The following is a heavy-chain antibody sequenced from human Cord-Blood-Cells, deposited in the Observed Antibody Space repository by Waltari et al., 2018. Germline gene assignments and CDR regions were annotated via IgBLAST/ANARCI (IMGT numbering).Heavy chain of an antibody. J-gene: IGHJ6*02. CDR2: FDPEDGET. Sequence: QVQLVQSGAEVKKPGASVKVSCTVSGYTLTELSMHWVRQAPGKGLEWMGGFDPEDGETIYAKKFQGRVNITEETSTDTAYMELSSLRSEDTAVYYCATSRGYYYYGMDVWGQGTTVTVSS. V-gene: IGHV1-24*01. CDR3: ATSRGYYYYGMDV. D-gene: IGHD3-10*01. CDR1: GYTLTELS.